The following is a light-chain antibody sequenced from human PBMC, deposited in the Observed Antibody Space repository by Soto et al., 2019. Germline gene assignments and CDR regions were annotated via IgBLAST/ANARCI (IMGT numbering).Light chain of an antibody. CDR1: QGISNY. CDR3: QKYISAPFT. V-gene: IGKV1-27*01. J-gene: IGKJ3*01. Sequence: DIRMTQSPSSLSASVGDRVTITCRASQGISNYLAWYQQKPGKVPELLIYGASTLQSGVPSRFSGSGSGTDFTLTINSLRPEDVATYYCQKYISAPFTFGPGTSVAVK. CDR2: GAS.